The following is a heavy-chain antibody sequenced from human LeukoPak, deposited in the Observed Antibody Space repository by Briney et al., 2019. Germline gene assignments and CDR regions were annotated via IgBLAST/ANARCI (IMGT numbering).Heavy chain of an antibody. CDR3: ATGYSSGWY. CDR1: GFTFSDYY. Sequence: GGSLRLSCAASGFTFSDYYMSWVRQAPGKGLEWVSYISSGGITIYYADSVKGRFPISRDNAKNSLYLQMNSLRAEDTAVYYCATGYSSGWYWGQGTLVTVSS. V-gene: IGHV3-11*01. J-gene: IGHJ4*02. D-gene: IGHD6-19*01. CDR2: ISSGGITI.